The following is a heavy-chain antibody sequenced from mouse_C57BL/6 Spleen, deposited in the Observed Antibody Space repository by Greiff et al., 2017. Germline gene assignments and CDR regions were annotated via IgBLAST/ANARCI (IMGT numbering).Heavy chain of an antibody. CDR2: ISYDGSN. V-gene: IGHV3-6*01. J-gene: IGHJ2*01. Sequence: EVKLQESGPGLVKPSQSLSLTCSVTGYSITSGYYWNWIRQFPGNKLEWMGYISYDGSNNYNPSLKNRISITRDTSKNQFFLKLNSVTTEDTATYYCARDRDGYSDYWGQGTTLTVSS. D-gene: IGHD2-3*01. CDR3: ARDRDGYSDY. CDR1: GYSITSGYY.